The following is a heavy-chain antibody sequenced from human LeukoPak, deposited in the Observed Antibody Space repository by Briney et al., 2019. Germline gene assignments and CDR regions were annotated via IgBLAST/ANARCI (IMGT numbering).Heavy chain of an antibody. J-gene: IGHJ4*02. V-gene: IGHV1-18*01. D-gene: IGHD2-2*01. CDR3: VFGECSSTSCYPRRDY. CDR1: GYRFTTYG. Sequence: GASVKVSCKASGYRFTTYGISWVRQAPGQGLEWVGWSNAYSGNTDYTENLQGRVTMATDTSTATAYMELRSLRSDDTAVYYCVFGECSSTSCYPRRDYWGQGTLVTVSS. CDR2: SNAYSGNT.